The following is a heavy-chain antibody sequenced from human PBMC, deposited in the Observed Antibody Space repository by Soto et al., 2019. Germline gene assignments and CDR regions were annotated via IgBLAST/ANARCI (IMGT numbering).Heavy chain of an antibody. CDR2: IKEDGSEK. D-gene: IGHD6-19*01. V-gene: IGHV3-7*03. CDR1: GFTFSNYW. Sequence: VGSLRLSCAASGFTFSNYWMSWVRKGPGKGLAWVSNIKEDGSEKYYVDSVKRRFTISRDNAKNSVHLQMNSLRDEDTAVYYCVRFSILVSGRGRGAFFDSWGQGTPVTVS. J-gene: IGHJ4*02. CDR3: VRFSILVSGRGRGAFFDS.